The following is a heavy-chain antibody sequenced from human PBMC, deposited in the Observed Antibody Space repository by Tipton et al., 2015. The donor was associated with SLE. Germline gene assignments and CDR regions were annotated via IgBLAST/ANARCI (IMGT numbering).Heavy chain of an antibody. CDR2: INPSGDST. D-gene: IGHD2-8*01. CDR1: GHTFTSYY. J-gene: IGHJ3*02. CDR3: ATNGQGLNAFDI. V-gene: IGHV1-46*01. Sequence: QSGAEVKKPGASVKVSCKASGHTFTSYYIHWVRQAPGQGLEWMGIINPSGDSTSYAQKFQGRVTVTRDTSTSTVHMALSSLRPEDTAVYYCATNGQGLNAFDIWGQGTMVTVSS.